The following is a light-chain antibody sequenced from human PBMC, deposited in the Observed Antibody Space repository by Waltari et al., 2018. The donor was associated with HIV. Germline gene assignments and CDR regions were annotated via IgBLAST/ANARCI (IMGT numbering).Light chain of an antibody. Sequence: SSELTQPPSVSVSPGQTARITCPGEALPNQYAYWYQQKPGQAPVLVIYKDNERPSGIPERFSGSSSGTTVTLTISGVQTEDEADYYCQSADSSGTYPDVFGTGTKVTVL. CDR3: QSADSSGTYPDV. V-gene: IGLV3-25*03. CDR2: KDN. CDR1: ALPNQY. J-gene: IGLJ1*01.